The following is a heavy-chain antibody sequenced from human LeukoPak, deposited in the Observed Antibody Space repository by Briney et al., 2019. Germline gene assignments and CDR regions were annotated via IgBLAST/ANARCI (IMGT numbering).Heavy chain of an antibody. J-gene: IGHJ6*02. Sequence: GGSLRLSCAASGFTFSSYSMNWVRQAPGKGLEGVSGISWNSGSIGYADSVKGRFTISRDNAKNSLYLQMNSLRAEDTALYYCVKDHLSIAANQMDVWGQGTTVTVSS. CDR3: VKDHLSIAANQMDV. CDR2: ISWNSGSI. V-gene: IGHV3-9*01. CDR1: GFTFSSYS. D-gene: IGHD6-25*01.